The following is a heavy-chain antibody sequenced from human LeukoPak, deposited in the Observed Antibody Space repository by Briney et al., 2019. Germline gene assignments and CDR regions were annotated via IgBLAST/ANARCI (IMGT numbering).Heavy chain of an antibody. V-gene: IGHV3-33*06. CDR3: AKAQLLWFGESWFDP. CDR1: GFTFSSYG. J-gene: IGHJ5*02. D-gene: IGHD3-10*01. CDR2: IWYDGSNK. Sequence: GGSLRLSCAASGFTFSSYGMHWVRQAPGKGLEWVAVIWYDGSNKYYADSVKGRFTISRDNFKNTLYLQMNSLRAEDTAVYYCAKAQLLWFGESWFDPWGQGTLVTVSS.